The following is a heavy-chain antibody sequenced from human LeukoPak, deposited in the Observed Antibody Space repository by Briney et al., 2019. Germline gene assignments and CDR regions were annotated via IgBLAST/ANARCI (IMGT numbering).Heavy chain of an antibody. CDR1: GGSIISYY. J-gene: IGHJ4*02. CDR3: APVTGYMVEDYFDY. D-gene: IGHD4-17*01. V-gene: IGHV4-59*01. Sequence: SGALSLPCTASGGSIISYYWSWIRQPPGKGLEWIGYIYYSGRANYHHSLKGRGTITVDTAKNRISLRLRVVTGADTDAYDCAPVTGYMVEDYFDYWGQGTLVTASS. CDR2: IYYSGRA.